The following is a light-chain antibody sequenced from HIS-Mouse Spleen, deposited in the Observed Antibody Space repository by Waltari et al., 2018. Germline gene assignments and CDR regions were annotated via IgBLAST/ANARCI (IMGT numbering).Light chain of an antibody. V-gene: IGLV1-44*01. CDR3: AAWDDSLNGWV. J-gene: IGLJ3*02. CDR2: SNN. Sequence: QSVLTQPPSASGTPGQRVTIPCSGSSPNLGSNTVNWYQQLPGTAPKRLIYSNNQRPSGVPDRFSGSKSGTSASLAISGLQSEDEADYYCAAWDDSLNGWVFGGGTKLTVL. CDR1: SPNLGSNT.